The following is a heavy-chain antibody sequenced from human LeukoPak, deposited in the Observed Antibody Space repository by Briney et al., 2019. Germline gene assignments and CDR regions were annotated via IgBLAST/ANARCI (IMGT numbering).Heavy chain of an antibody. V-gene: IGHV3-74*01. Sequence: QPGGSLRLSCTPSGLTFTRYWMHWVRQAPGKGLVWVSRVNPDGSSVTYGDSVKGRFTSSRDNAKNTLYLQMNSLRAEDMAVYYCARGGSYGDYWGQGILVTVSS. CDR2: VNPDGSSV. CDR3: ARGGSYGDY. D-gene: IGHD3-16*01. CDR1: GLTFTRYW. J-gene: IGHJ4*02.